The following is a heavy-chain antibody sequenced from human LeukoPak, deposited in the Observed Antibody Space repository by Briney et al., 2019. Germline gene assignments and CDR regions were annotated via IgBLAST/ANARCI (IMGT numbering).Heavy chain of an antibody. CDR2: ISPGGGTT. V-gene: IGHV3-23*01. CDR1: GFAFGSEA. CDR3: AKVRSGSANWALRIFDN. D-gene: IGHD1-1*01. J-gene: IGHJ4*02. Sequence: AGGSLRLSCAVSGFAFGSEAMSWVRQSPARGLEWVASISPGGGTTYYADYVKGRFTISRDNSNNTLYVQMHSLRAEDTAVYYCAKVRSGSANWALRIFDNWGQGTLVTVSS.